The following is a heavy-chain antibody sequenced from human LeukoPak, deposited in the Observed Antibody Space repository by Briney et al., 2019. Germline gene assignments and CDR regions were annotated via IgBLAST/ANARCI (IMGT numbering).Heavy chain of an antibody. CDR1: GGSISSSSYY. Sequence: SETLSLTCTVYGGSISSSSYYWGWIRQPPGKGLQWIGSIYYSGSTYYNPSLKSRVTISVDTSKNQFSLKLSSLTAADTAVYYCASQRIAARPFDYWGQGILVTVSS. V-gene: IGHV4-39*01. CDR3: ASQRIAARPFDY. J-gene: IGHJ4*02. CDR2: IYYSGST. D-gene: IGHD6-6*01.